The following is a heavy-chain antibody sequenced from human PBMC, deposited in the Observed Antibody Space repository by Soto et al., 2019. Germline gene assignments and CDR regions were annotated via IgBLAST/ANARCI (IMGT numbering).Heavy chain of an antibody. D-gene: IGHD6-13*01. J-gene: IGHJ4*02. Sequence: QVQVVQSGAEVKKPGSSVKVSCKASGGTFSNYAISWVRQAPGHGLEWVGGIIPLTETPVYAQTVQGRLTITADEITSAAYMELSSLRSGDTAVYSSAIGTRNSWTCDFWGQGTLVTVSS. CDR2: IIPLTETP. CDR1: GGTFSNYA. V-gene: IGHV1-69*01. CDR3: AIGTRNSWTCDF.